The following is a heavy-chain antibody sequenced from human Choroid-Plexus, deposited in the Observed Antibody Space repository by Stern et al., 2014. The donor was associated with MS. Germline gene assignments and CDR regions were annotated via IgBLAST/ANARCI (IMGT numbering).Heavy chain of an antibody. V-gene: IGHV3-30*18. J-gene: IGHJ4*02. CDR3: AKDRQYLTFXXDF. Sequence: VHLVESGGGVVQPGRPLRLSCAASGFSFSSFGMHWVRQAPGKGLEWVALISYDGSKDYADSVKGRFAISRDNSKNTLYLQMNSLRAEDTAVYYCAKDRQYLTFXXDFWGQGSLVTVSS. CDR1: GFSFSSFG. CDR2: ISYDGSK. D-gene: IGHD2/OR15-2a*01.